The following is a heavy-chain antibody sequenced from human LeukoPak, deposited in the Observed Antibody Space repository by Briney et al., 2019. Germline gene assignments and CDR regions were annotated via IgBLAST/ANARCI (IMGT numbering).Heavy chain of an antibody. CDR1: GFTFSNFD. V-gene: IGHV3-23*01. CDR2: ISESGSNST. Sequence: PGGSLRLSCAASGFTFSNFDVSWVRQAPGKGLEWVSSISESGSNSTFYADSVKGRFTISRDNSKNTLYLQMNSLRAEDTALYHCAKGPPLGYWGQGTLVTVSS. CDR3: AKGPPLGY. J-gene: IGHJ4*02. D-gene: IGHD1-14*01.